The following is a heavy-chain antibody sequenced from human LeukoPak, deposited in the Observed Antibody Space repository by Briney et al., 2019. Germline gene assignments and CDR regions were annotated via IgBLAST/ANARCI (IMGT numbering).Heavy chain of an antibody. D-gene: IGHD6-19*01. Sequence: GGSLRLSCAASGFTFSSYAMCWVRQAPGKGLEWVSAISGSGGSTYYADSVKGRFTISRDNSKNTLYLQMNSLRAEDTAVYYCAQQWLVLGAFDIGGQGTMVTVSS. J-gene: IGHJ3*02. CDR1: GFTFSSYA. CDR3: AQQWLVLGAFDI. V-gene: IGHV3-23*01. CDR2: ISGSGGST.